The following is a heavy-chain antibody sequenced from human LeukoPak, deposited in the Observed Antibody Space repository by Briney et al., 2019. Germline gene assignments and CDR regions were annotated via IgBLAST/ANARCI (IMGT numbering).Heavy chain of an antibody. D-gene: IGHD6-13*01. CDR3: ARVSTIAAAGMDV. J-gene: IGHJ6*02. CDR2: IYTSGST. V-gene: IGHV4-4*07. CDR1: GGSLSGYY. Sequence: PSETLSLTCTVSGGSLSGYYWSWIRQPAGKGLEWIGRIYTSGSTNYNPSLKSRVTMSVDTSKNQFSLKLSSVTAADTAVYHCARVSTIAAAGMDVWGQGPTVTVSS.